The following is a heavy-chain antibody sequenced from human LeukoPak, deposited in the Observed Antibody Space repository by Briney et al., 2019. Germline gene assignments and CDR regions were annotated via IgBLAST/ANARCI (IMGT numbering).Heavy chain of an antibody. CDR1: GFTFSTYW. CDR3: AKDRNDREGFDY. D-gene: IGHD1-1*01. CDR2: ISGSGGST. J-gene: IGHJ4*02. Sequence: PGGSLRLSCAASGFTFSTYWMTWVRQAPGKGLEWVSAISGSGGSTYYADSVKGRFTISRDNSKNTLYLQMNSLRAEDTAVYYCAKDRNDREGFDYWGQGTLVTVSS. V-gene: IGHV3-23*01.